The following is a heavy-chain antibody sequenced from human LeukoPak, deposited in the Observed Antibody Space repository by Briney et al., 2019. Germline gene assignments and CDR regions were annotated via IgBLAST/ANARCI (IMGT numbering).Heavy chain of an antibody. V-gene: IGHV3-21*04. CDR3: AKVSSSWYYFDS. D-gene: IGHD6-13*01. Sequence: SGGSLRLSCAASGFTFSSYTVNWVRQAPGKGLEWVSSISSSSSYIYYADSVKGRFTVSRDNAKNSLYLQVNSLRAEDTAVYYCAKVSSSWYYFDSWGQGTLVTVSS. J-gene: IGHJ4*02. CDR1: GFTFSSYT. CDR2: ISSSSSYI.